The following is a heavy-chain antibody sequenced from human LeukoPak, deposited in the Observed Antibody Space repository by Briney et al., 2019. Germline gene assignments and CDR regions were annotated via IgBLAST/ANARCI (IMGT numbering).Heavy chain of an antibody. J-gene: IGHJ6*03. CDR3: ARDVPMYSGSHLYYYMDV. Sequence: PSETLSLTCTVAGGSISSYYWSWIRQPPGKGLEWIGYIYYSGSTNYNPSLKSRVTISVDTSKNHFSLKLSSVTAADTAVYYCARDVPMYSGSHLYYYMDVWGKGTTVTVSS. CDR1: GGSISSYY. D-gene: IGHD1-26*01. V-gene: IGHV4-59*01. CDR2: IYYSGST.